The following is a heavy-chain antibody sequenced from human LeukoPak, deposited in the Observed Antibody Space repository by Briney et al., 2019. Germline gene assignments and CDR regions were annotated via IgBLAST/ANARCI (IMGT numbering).Heavy chain of an antibody. J-gene: IGHJ4*01. CDR3: ARGVGYGDSRHYDH. CDR2: IYNYGST. Sequence: PSETLSLTCTVSGAATTINYWAWIRQSPENGLEWIGYIYNYGSTKYEPSLKSRVSISEDTAKNQFSLNLKSVTAADTAVYYCARGVGYGDSRHYDHWGHGILVTVSS. CDR1: GAATTINY. V-gene: IGHV4-59*01. D-gene: IGHD4-17*01.